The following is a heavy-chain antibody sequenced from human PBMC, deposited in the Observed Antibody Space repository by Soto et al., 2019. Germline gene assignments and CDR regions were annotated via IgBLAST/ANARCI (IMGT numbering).Heavy chain of an antibody. J-gene: IGHJ6*02. Sequence: QITLKESGPTLVKPTQTLTLTCTFSGFSLSTSGVGVAWLRQPPGKALEWLELIYWDDDKRYRPSLESRPAITAYTSKSQVVRTVTNMDSVDTATYYCAFLPFSGSSLFWFSFSGMGVWCQGTTVSVSS. CDR2: IYWDDDK. CDR3: AFLPFSGSSLFWFSFSGMGV. D-gene: IGHD2-15*01. V-gene: IGHV2-5*02. CDR1: GFSLSTSGVG.